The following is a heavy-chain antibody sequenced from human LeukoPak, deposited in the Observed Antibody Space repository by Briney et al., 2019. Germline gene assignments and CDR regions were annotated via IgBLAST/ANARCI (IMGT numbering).Heavy chain of an antibody. D-gene: IGHD3-10*01. CDR1: GFTFDDYA. J-gene: IGHJ4*02. CDR3: AKDHYYGSGSYYTYFDY. Sequence: GRSLRLSCAASGFTFDDYAMHWVRQAPGKGLEWVSGISWNSGSIGYADSVKGRFTISRDNAKNSLHLQVNSLRAEDTALYYCAKDHYYGSGSYYTYFDYWGQGTLVTVSS. V-gene: IGHV3-9*01. CDR2: ISWNSGSI.